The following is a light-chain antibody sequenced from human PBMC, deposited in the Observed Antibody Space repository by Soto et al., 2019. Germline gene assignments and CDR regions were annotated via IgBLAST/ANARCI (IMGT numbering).Light chain of an antibody. CDR1: QSVSNN. V-gene: IGKV3D-15*01. CDR3: QHYNNWLTWT. CDR2: GAS. J-gene: IGKJ1*01. Sequence: EIVLTQSPGTLSLSPGERATLSCRASQSVSNNYLAWYQQKPGQAPRLLIYGASNRATGIPDRFSGSGSGTEFSLTINSLQSEDFAVYYCQHYNNWLTWTFGQGTKVDIK.